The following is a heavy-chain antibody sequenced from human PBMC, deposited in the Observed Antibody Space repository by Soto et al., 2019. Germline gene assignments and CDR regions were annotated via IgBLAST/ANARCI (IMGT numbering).Heavy chain of an antibody. CDR3: ARGGAAAGPPYFDY. V-gene: IGHV1-8*01. CDR1: GYTFTSYD. CDR2: MNPNRGNT. J-gene: IGHJ4*02. D-gene: IGHD6-13*01. Sequence: ASVKVSCKASGYTFTSYDINWVRQATGQGLEWMGWMNPNRGNTGYAQKFQGRVTMTRNTSISTAYMELSSLRSEDTAVYYCARGGAAAGPPYFDYWGQGTLVTVSS.